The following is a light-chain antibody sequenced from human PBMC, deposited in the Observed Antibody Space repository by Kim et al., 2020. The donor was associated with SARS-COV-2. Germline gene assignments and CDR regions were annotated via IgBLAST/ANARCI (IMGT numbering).Light chain of an antibody. CDR3: QQTFKIPIT. CDR1: QYISDY. Sequence: ASGGDRVTITCRASQYISDYVSWYQHKPGKAPNLLIYTASNLQTGVPVRFSGSGSGTDFTLTISSLQPEDLGTYYCQQTFKIPITFGQGTRLEIK. V-gene: IGKV1-39*01. J-gene: IGKJ5*01. CDR2: TAS.